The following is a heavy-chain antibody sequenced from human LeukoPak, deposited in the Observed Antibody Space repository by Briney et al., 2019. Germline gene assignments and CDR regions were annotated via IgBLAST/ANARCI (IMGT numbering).Heavy chain of an antibody. V-gene: IGHV1-18*01. CDR3: ARDGEYYYDSSGYSSYNWFDP. CDR1: GYTFTSYG. D-gene: IGHD3-22*01. Sequence: GASVKVSCKASGYTFTSYGISWVRQAPGRGLEWMGWISAYNGNTNYAQKLQGRVTMTTDASTSTAYMELRSLRSDDTAVYYCARDGEYYYDSSGYSSYNWFDPWGQGTLVTVSS. J-gene: IGHJ5*02. CDR2: ISAYNGNT.